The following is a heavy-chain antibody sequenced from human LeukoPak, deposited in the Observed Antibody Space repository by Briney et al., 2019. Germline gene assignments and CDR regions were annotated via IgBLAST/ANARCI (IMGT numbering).Heavy chain of an antibody. CDR3: ARRSYDSSGYFSHFDY. CDR1: GDSIRSDH. D-gene: IGHD3-22*01. CDR2: IHYRGNT. Sequence: SETLSLTCTVSGDSIRSDHGSGIRQPPGKGLEWVRYIHYRGNTKYNRSRKSRVTVSVDTSKNHFSLKLSSVTAADTAVYYCARRSYDSSGYFSHFDYWGQGTLVTVSS. V-gene: IGHV4-59*12. J-gene: IGHJ4*02.